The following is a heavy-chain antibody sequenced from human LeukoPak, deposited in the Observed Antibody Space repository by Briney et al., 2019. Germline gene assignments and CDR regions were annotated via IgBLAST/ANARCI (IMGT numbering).Heavy chain of an antibody. Sequence: ASVKVSCKASGGTFSSYAISWVRQAPGQGLEWMGRIIPILGIANYAQKFQGRVTITADKSTSTAYMELSSLRSEDTAAYYCAGGGEMATIGYWGQGTLVTVSS. CDR2: IIPILGIA. CDR1: GGTFSSYA. D-gene: IGHD5-24*01. CDR3: AGGGEMATIGY. V-gene: IGHV1-69*04. J-gene: IGHJ4*02.